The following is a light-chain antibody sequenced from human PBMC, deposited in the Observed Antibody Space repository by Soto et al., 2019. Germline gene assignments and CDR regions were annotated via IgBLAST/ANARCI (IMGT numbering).Light chain of an antibody. V-gene: IGKV2-30*02. CDR1: QSLVHSDGNTY. Sequence: DVVMTQSPLSLPVTLGQPASISCRSSQSLVHSDGNTYLNWFQQRPGQSPRRLVYQISNRDSGVPDRFSGSGSGTDFTLTISGVEAEDVGVYYCIEATHWPYTFGQGTKLEI. J-gene: IGKJ2*01. CDR2: QIS. CDR3: IEATHWPYT.